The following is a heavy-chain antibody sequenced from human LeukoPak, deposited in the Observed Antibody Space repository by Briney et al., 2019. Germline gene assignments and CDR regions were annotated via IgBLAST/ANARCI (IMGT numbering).Heavy chain of an antibody. CDR2: IYYRGRT. Sequence: PSETLSLTCIVSGDSIISDTYYWGWIRQPPGKGLEWIGSIYYRGRTSYNPSLESRVSISEDSPTKQYSLRLTSVTATDTAVYFCARKTRYCSTDRCNWDAWGQGILVTASS. CDR1: GDSIISDTYY. J-gene: IGHJ5*02. D-gene: IGHD2-15*01. V-gene: IGHV4-39*01. CDR3: ARKTRYCSTDRCNWDA.